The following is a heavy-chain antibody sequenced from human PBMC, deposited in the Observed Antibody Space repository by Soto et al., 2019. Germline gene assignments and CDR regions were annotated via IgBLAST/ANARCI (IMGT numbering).Heavy chain of an antibody. CDR2: ISGGGSTI. J-gene: IGHJ6*02. CDR1: GFTFSRYE. D-gene: IGHD4-4*01. CDR3: ARIPPYSSYVDDYYYGMDV. V-gene: IGHV3-48*03. Sequence: PGGSLRLSCAASGFTFSRYEMNWVRQAPGKGLEWVSYISGGGSTISYADSVKGRFTISRDNAKNSLYLQMNSLRAEDTAVYYCARIPPYSSYVDDYYYGMDVWGQGTTVTVSS.